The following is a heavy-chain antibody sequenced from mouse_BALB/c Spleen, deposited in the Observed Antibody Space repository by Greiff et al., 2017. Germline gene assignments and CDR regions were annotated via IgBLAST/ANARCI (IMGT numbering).Heavy chain of an antibody. V-gene: IGHV3-2*02. J-gene: IGHJ2*01. Sequence: VQLQQSGPGLVKPSQSLSLTCTVTGYSITSDYAWNWIRQFPGNKLEWMGYISYSGSTSYNPSLKSRISITRDTSKNQFFLQLNSVTTEDTATYYCARRYGYDLYYCDYWGQGTTLTVSS. CDR3: ARRYGYDLYYCDY. CDR1: GYSITSDYA. CDR2: ISYSGST. D-gene: IGHD2-2*01.